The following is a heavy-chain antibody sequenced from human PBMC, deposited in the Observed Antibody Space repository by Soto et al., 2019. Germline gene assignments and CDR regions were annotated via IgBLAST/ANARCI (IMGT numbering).Heavy chain of an antibody. J-gene: IGHJ4*02. CDR1: GFTFSSYA. D-gene: IGHD2-15*01. CDR2: ISGSGGST. CDR3: AKQTLYCSGGSCFNNLDY. Sequence: PGGSLRLSCAVSGFTFSSYAMSWVRQAPGKGLEWVSAISGSGGSTYYADSVKGRFTISRDNSKNTLYLQMNSLRAEDTAVYYCAKQTLYCSGGSCFNNLDYWGQGTLVTVSS. V-gene: IGHV3-23*01.